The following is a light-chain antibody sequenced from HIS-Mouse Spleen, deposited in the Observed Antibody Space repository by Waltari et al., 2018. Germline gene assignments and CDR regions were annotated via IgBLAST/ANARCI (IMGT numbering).Light chain of an antibody. J-gene: IGLJ1*01. CDR2: EVS. CDR1: SRDVGGYND. V-gene: IGLV2-14*01. CDR3: SSYTSSSTYV. Sequence: QSALPQPASVSGSPGPSITISCTGTSRDVGGYNDVSWYQQHPGKAPKLMIYEVSNRPSGVSNRFSGSKSGNTASLTISGLQAEDEADYYCSSYTSSSTYVFGTGTKVTVL.